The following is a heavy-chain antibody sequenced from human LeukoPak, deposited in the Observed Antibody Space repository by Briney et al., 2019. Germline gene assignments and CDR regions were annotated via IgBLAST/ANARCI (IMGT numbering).Heavy chain of an antibody. CDR2: IKSKTDGGTT. V-gene: IGHV3-15*01. CDR3: TTSITMIVVVNADY. J-gene: IGHJ4*02. D-gene: IGHD3-22*01. Sequence: GGSLRLSCAVSGITLSNYGMSWVRQAPGKGLEWVGRIKSKTDGGTTDYAAPVKGRFTISRDDSKNTLYLQMNSLKTEDTAVYYCTTSITMIVVVNADYWGQGTLVTVSS. CDR1: GITLSNYG.